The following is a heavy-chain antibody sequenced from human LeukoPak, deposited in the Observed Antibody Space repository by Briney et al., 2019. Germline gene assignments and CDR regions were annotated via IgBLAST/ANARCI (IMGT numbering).Heavy chain of an antibody. J-gene: IGHJ4*02. D-gene: IGHD3-10*01. CDR1: GYTFSSYG. CDR3: ARNVLLWFGESRSIDY. V-gene: IGHV1-18*01. Sequence: ASVKVSCKASGYTFSSYGITWVRQAPGQGLEWRGWISAYNGNTNYAQRLQGRVTMTTDTSTSTAYMELRSLRSDDTAVYYCARNVLLWFGESRSIDYWGQGTLVAVSS. CDR2: ISAYNGNT.